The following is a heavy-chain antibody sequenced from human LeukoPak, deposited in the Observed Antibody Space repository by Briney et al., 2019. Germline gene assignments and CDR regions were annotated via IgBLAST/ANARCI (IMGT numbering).Heavy chain of an antibody. D-gene: IGHD5-18*01. J-gene: IGHJ4*02. CDR1: GFTFGDYA. Sequence: PGRSLRLSCTASGFTFGDYAMSWVRQAPGKGLEWVGFIRSKAYGGTTEYAASAKGRFTISRDDSKSIAYLQMNSLKTEDTAVYYCTRVKDTAMVNDYWGQGTLVTVSS. CDR2: IRSKAYGGTT. CDR3: TRVKDTAMVNDY. V-gene: IGHV3-49*04.